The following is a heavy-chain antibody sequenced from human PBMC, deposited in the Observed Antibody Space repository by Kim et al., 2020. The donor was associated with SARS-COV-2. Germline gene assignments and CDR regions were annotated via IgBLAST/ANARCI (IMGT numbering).Heavy chain of an antibody. CDR3: AKDPIITMIVVVSMGFDP. V-gene: IGHV3-23*01. CDR2: ISGSGGST. Sequence: GGSLRLSCAASGFTFSSYAMSWVRQAPGKGLEWVSAISGSGGSTYYADSVKGRFTISRDNSKNTLYLQMNSLRAEDTAVYYCAKDPIITMIVVVSMGFDPWGQGTLVTVSS. J-gene: IGHJ5*02. CDR1: GFTFSSYA. D-gene: IGHD3-22*01.